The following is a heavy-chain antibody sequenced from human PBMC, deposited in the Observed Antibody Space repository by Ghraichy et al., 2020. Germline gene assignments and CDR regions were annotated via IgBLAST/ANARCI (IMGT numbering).Heavy chain of an antibody. CDR3: ARWGHYDSSGYFDY. CDR1: GDSVSTNSAT. CDR2: TYYRSKWYN. Sequence: SQTLTLTCAISGDSVSTNSATWNWIRQSPSRGLEWLGRTYYRSKWYNDYAVSVRSRITINPETSKNQFSLQLNSVTSEDTAVYYCARWGHYDSSGYFDYWGQGTLVTVSS. J-gene: IGHJ4*02. D-gene: IGHD3-22*01. V-gene: IGHV6-1*01.